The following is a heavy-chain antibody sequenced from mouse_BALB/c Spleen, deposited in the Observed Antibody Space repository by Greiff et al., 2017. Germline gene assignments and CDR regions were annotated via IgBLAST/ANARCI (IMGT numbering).Heavy chain of an antibody. V-gene: IGHV1-5*01. CDR3: TRGYDRGFAY. J-gene: IGHJ3*01. CDR1: GYTFTSYW. D-gene: IGHD2-14*01. CDR2: IYPGNSDT. Sequence: VQLQQSGTVLARPGASVKMSCKASGYTFTSYWMHWVKQRPGQGLEWIGAIYPGNSDTSYNQKFKGKAKLTAVTSTSTAYMELSSLTNEDSAVYYCTRGYDRGFAYWGQGTLVTVSA.